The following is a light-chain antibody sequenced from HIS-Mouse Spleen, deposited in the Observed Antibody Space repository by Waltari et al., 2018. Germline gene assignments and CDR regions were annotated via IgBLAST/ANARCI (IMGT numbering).Light chain of an antibody. CDR3: QQRSNWPPLT. CDR2: DAS. V-gene: IGKV3-11*01. J-gene: IGKJ4*01. CDR1: QSVSSY. Sequence: EIVLTQSPATLSLSPGERATLSCRPSQSVSSYLAWYQQKPGKAPRLLIYDASNRATGIPARFSGSGSGTDFTLTISSLEPEDFAVYYCQQRSNWPPLTFGGGTKVEIK.